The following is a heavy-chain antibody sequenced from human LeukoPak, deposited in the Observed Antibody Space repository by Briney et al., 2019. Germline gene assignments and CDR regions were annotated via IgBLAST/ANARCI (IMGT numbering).Heavy chain of an antibody. J-gene: IGHJ4*02. D-gene: IGHD2-21*02. Sequence: ASVKVSCKASGYTFTSYYMHWVRQAPGQGLEWMGWISAYNGNTNYAQKLQGRVTMTTDTSTSTAYMELRSLRSDDTAVYYCARDRVVVTANSFDYWGQGTLVTVSS. CDR3: ARDRVVVTANSFDY. CDR2: ISAYNGNT. V-gene: IGHV1-18*04. CDR1: GYTFTSYY.